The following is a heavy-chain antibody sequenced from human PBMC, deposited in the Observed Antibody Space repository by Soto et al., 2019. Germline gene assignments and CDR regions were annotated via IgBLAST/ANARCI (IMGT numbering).Heavy chain of an antibody. CDR3: ARGVSYCSGGSCPFDY. J-gene: IGHJ4*02. D-gene: IGHD2-15*01. CDR1: GFTVSSNY. Sequence: GGSLRLSCAASGFTVSSNYMSWVRQAPGKGLEWVSVIYSGGSTYYADSVKGRFTISRHNSKNTLYLQMNSLRAEDTAVYYCARGVSYCSGGSCPFDYWGQGTLVTVSS. CDR2: IYSGGST. V-gene: IGHV3-53*04.